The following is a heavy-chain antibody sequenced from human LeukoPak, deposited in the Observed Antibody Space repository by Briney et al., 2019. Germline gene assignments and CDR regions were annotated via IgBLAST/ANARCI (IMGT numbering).Heavy chain of an antibody. CDR2: IYYSGST. V-gene: IGHV4-30-4*01. J-gene: IGHJ4*02. CDR1: GGSISSGDYY. CDR3: ARGALLWFGELDY. D-gene: IGHD3-10*01. Sequence: SETLSLTCTVSGGSISSGDYYWSWIRQPPGKGLEWIGYIYYSGSTYYNPSLKSRVTISVDTSENQFSLKLSSATAADTAVYYCARGALLWFGELDYWGQGTLVTVSS.